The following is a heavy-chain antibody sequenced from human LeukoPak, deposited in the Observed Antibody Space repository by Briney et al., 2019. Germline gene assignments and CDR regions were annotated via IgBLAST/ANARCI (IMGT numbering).Heavy chain of an antibody. V-gene: IGHV4-59*12. J-gene: IGHJ4*02. CDR1: GDSISSYY. CDR2: IYYTET. CDR3: ARGPTVKYFDY. Sequence: SETLSLTCTVSGDSISSYYWSWIRQSPGKGLEWIGYIYYTETSYNPSLKSRVTISADTSKNQFSLKLYSVTAADTAVYYCARGPTVKYFDYWGQGTLLTVSS. D-gene: IGHD4-11*01.